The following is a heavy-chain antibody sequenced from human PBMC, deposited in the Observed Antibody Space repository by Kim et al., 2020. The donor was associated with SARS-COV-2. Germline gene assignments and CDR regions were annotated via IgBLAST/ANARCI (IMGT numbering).Heavy chain of an antibody. CDR3: ARVKRSYGSGSSFDY. CDR1: GGSISSYY. D-gene: IGHD3-10*01. V-gene: IGHV4-59*01. CDR2: IYYSGST. Sequence: SETLSLTCTVSGGSISSYYWSWIRQPPGKGLEWIGYIYYSGSTNYNPSLKSRVTISVDTSKNQFSLKLSSVTAADTAVYYCARVKRSYGSGSSFDYWGQGTLVTVSS. J-gene: IGHJ4*02.